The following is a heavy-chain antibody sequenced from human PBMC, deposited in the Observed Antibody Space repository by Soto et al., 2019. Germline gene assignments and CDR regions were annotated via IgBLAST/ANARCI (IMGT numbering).Heavy chain of an antibody. CDR3: ARVRGSGSPRRGATDY. Sequence: ASVKVSCKASGYTFTSYGISWVRQAPGQGLEWMGWISAYNGNTNYAQKLQGRVTMTTDTSTSTAYMELRSLRSDDTAVYYCARVRGSGSPRRGATDYWGQGTLVTVSS. V-gene: IGHV1-18*01. D-gene: IGHD3-10*01. J-gene: IGHJ4*02. CDR1: GYTFTSYG. CDR2: ISAYNGNT.